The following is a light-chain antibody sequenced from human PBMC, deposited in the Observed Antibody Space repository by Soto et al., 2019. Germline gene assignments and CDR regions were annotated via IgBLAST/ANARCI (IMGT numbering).Light chain of an antibody. V-gene: IGKV4-1*01. CDR3: QQYYTTPFT. CDR1: QSVLYSSNNKNY. CDR2: WAS. Sequence: DIVMTQSPDSLALSLGERATINCESSQSVLYSSNNKNYLTWYQQKPGQPPKLLIYWASTRESGVPDRFSGSGSGTDFTLTISSLQAEDLALYYCQQYYTTPFTFGGGTKVEIK. J-gene: IGKJ4*01.